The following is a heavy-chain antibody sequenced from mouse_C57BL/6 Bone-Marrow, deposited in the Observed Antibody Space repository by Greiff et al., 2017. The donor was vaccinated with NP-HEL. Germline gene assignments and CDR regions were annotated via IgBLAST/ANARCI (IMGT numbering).Heavy chain of an antibody. V-gene: IGHV1-47*01. CDR3: ARRDRYYGSSYEYFDV. J-gene: IGHJ1*03. CDR1: GYTFTTYP. Sequence: VQLQQSGAELVKPGASVKMSCKASGYTFTTYPIEWMKQNHGKSLEWIGNFHPYNDDTKYNEKFKGKATLTVEKSSSTVYLELSRLPSDDSAVYNCARRDRYYGSSYEYFDVWGTGTTVTVSS. CDR2: FHPYNDDT. D-gene: IGHD1-1*01.